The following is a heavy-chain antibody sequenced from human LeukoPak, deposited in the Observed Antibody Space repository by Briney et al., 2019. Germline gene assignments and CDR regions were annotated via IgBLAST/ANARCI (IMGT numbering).Heavy chain of an antibody. Sequence: EASVKVSCKTSGYTFTGFYIHWVRQAPGQGLEWMGRITPNSGDTNYAQKFQGRVTMTRDTSISTAYMELSRLTSDDTAVYYCANSQVYVDIVATDPQGDYWGQGTLVTVSS. D-gene: IGHD5-12*01. V-gene: IGHV1-2*06. CDR1: GYTFTGFY. J-gene: IGHJ4*02. CDR2: ITPNSGDT. CDR3: ANSQVYVDIVATDPQGDY.